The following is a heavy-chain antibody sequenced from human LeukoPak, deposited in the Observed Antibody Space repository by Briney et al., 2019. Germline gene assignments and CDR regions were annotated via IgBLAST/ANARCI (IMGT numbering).Heavy chain of an antibody. J-gene: IGHJ4*02. Sequence: ASVKVSCKASGYTFTGCYMHWVRQAPGQGLEWMGWINPNSGGTNYAQKFQGRVTMTRDTSISTAYMELSRLRSDDTAVYYCARLDSYGLPHFDYWGQGTLVTVSS. CDR3: ARLDSYGLPHFDY. CDR2: INPNSGGT. CDR1: GYTFTGCY. V-gene: IGHV1-2*02. D-gene: IGHD5-18*01.